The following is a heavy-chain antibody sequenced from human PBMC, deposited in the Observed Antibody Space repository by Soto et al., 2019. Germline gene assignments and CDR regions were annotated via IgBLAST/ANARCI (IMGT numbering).Heavy chain of an antibody. D-gene: IGHD3-16*01. CDR2: IWFDGSKK. J-gene: IGHJ5*01. Sequence: GGSLRLSCAASGFKFRNYAIHWVRQAPGKGLEWLAVIWFDGSKKYYADSVKGRFTISRDNSKNKVYLDMNSLTADDSGVFYCARAHSMMIMDRFDPWGQGTLFTVSS. CDR3: ARAHSMMIMDRFDP. CDR1: GFKFRNYA. V-gene: IGHV3-33*01.